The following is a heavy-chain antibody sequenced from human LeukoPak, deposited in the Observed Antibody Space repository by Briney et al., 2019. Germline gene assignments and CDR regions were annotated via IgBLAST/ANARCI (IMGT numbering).Heavy chain of an antibody. CDR2: IYASGST. V-gene: IGHV4-4*07. Sequence: SETLSLTCTVSGGSISSYYWSWIRQPAGKGLEWIGRIYASGSTKYNPSLKSRVTMSVDTSKNQFSLKLSSVTAADTAVYYCARAMSNDDNSGYYYWGQGTLVTVSS. D-gene: IGHD3-22*01. CDR1: GGSISSYY. CDR3: ARAMSNDDNSGYYY. J-gene: IGHJ4*02.